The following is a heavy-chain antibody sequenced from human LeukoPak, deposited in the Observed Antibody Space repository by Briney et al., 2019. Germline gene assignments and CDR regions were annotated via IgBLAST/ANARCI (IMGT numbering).Heavy chain of an antibody. CDR1: GYTFTSYG. CDR3: PRVPGGTVTRPFDY. Sequence: ASVKVSCKASGYTFTSYGISWVRQAPGQGLEWMVWISAYNCNTNYAQKLHGRVTMTTDPSTGTAYMELRSLRSDHPAVYYCPRVPGGTVTRPFDYRGQGTLVTVSP. CDR2: ISAYNCNT. J-gene: IGHJ4*02. V-gene: IGHV1-18*01. D-gene: IGHD4-17*01.